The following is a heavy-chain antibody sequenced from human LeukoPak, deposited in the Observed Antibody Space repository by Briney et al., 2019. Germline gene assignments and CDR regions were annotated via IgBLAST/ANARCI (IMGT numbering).Heavy chain of an antibody. CDR2: VTGSGGST. J-gene: IGHJ4*02. CDR3: AKWGDFDILTGYYVSDF. V-gene: IGHV3-23*01. Sequence: GASLRLSCVASGFTFSNYAMSWVRQAAGKRLEWVSAVTGSGGSTYYADSVKGRFTISRDNSRNTLFLQMNSLRAEDTAIYYCAKWGDFDILTGYYVSDFWGQGTLVTVS. D-gene: IGHD3-9*01. CDR1: GFTFSNYA.